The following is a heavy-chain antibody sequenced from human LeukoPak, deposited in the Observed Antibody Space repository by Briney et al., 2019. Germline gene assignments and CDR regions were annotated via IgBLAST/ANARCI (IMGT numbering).Heavy chain of an antibody. CDR2: ISWNSGSL. D-gene: IGHD1-26*01. J-gene: IGHJ3*02. V-gene: IGHV3-9*03. CDR1: GFTFSSYW. Sequence: TGGSLRLSCAASGFTFSSYWMHWVRQAPGKGLEWVSGISWNSGSLGYADSVKGRFTISRDNAKNSLYLQMNSLRGDDMALYYCAKAVGASSYDAFDIWGLGTMVTVSS. CDR3: AKAVGASSYDAFDI.